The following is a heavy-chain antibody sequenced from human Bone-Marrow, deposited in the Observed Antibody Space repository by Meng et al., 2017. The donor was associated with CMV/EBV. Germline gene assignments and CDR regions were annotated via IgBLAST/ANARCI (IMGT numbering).Heavy chain of an antibody. CDR2: MYHTGNT. D-gene: IGHD2-2*01. J-gene: IGHJ4*02. Sequence: SETLSLTCTVSGYSTSSDYYWGWNRQPPGKGLEWITSMYHTGNTYYNPSLRSRVSISVDTSKNQFSLRLSSVTAADTAVYYCARESVGVPAANDYWGRGTLVTVSS. V-gene: IGHV4-38-2*02. CDR1: GYSTSSDYY. CDR3: ARESVGVPAANDY.